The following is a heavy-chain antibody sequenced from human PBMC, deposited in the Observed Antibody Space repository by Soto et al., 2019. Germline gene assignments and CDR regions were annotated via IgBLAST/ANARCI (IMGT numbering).Heavy chain of an antibody. D-gene: IGHD5-18*01. CDR3: ARIGQLLVVPYMDV. J-gene: IGHJ6*03. V-gene: IGHV2-26*01. Sequence: QVTLKESGPALVKPTETLTLTCTVSGFSLSNARMGVSWIRQPPGKALEWLAHIFSNDEKSHSTSLKSRLTISKDTSKSQVVLSMTNMGPVDTATYYCARIGQLLVVPYMDVWGKGTTVTVSS. CDR1: GFSLSNARMG. CDR2: IFSNDEK.